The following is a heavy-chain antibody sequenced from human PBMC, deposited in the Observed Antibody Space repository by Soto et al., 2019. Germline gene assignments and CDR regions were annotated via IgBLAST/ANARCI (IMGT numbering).Heavy chain of an antibody. CDR1: GFTFSSYA. Sequence: PGGSLRLSCAASGFTFSSYAMSWVRQAPGKGLEWVSAISGSGGSTYYADSVKGRFTISRDNSKNTLYLQMNSLRAEDTAVYYCAKSRDIVVGVAARAAEYFQHWGQGTLVTVSS. D-gene: IGHD2-15*01. CDR2: ISGSGGST. CDR3: AKSRDIVVGVAARAAEYFQH. V-gene: IGHV3-23*01. J-gene: IGHJ1*01.